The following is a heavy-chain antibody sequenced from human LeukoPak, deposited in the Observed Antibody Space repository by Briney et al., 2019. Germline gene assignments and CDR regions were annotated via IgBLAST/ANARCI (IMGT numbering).Heavy chain of an antibody. J-gene: IGHJ4*02. CDR3: ARDAPPYCSGGSCYSRY. D-gene: IGHD2-15*01. Sequence: AGGSLRLSCAASRFTFSSYWMSWVRQAPGKGLEWVANIKQDGSEKYYVDFVKGRFTISRDNAKNSLYLQMNRLRAEDTAVYYCARDAPPYCSGGSCYSRYWGQGALVTVSS. V-gene: IGHV3-7*01. CDR1: RFTFSSYW. CDR2: IKQDGSEK.